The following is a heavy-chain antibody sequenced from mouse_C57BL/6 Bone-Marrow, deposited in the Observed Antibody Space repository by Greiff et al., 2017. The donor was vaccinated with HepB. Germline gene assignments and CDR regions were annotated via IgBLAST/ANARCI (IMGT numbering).Heavy chain of an antibody. CDR2: IYPGSGST. CDR1: GYTFTSYW. CDR3: ARGSMDY. J-gene: IGHJ4*01. Sequence: VKLQESGAELVKPGASVKMSCKASGYTFTSYWITWVKQRPGQGLEWIGDIYPGSGSTNYNEKFKSKATLTVDTSSSTAYMQLSSLTSEDSAVYYCARGSMDYWGQGTSVTVSS. V-gene: IGHV1-55*01.